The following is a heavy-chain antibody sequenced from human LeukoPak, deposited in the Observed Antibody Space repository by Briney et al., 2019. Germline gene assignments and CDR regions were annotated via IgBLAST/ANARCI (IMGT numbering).Heavy chain of an antibody. D-gene: IGHD3-10*01. CDR1: GGSFSGYY. J-gene: IGHJ4*02. CDR2: INHSGST. V-gene: IGHV4-34*01. CDR3: ARAEYYYGSGSYYNFDY. Sequence: SETLSLTCAVYGGSFSGYYWSWIRQPPGKGLEWIGEINHSGSTNYNPSLKSRVTISVDTSKNQFSLKLSSVTAADTAVYYCARAEYYYGSGSYYNFDYWGQGTLVTVSS.